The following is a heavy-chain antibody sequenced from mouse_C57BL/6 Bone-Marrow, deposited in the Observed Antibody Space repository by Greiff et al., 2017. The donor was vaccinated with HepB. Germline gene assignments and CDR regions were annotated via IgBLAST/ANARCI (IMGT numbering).Heavy chain of an antibody. J-gene: IGHJ4*01. V-gene: IGHV5-6*01. Sequence: EVQLVESGGDLVKPGGSLKLSCAASGFTFSSYGMSWVRQTPDKRLEWVATISSGGSYTYYPDSVKGRFTISRDNAKNTLYLQMSSLKSEDTAMYYCARREVRGYAMDYWGQGTSVTVSS. CDR1: GFTFSSYG. CDR2: ISSGGSYT. D-gene: IGHD2-2*01. CDR3: ARREVRGYAMDY.